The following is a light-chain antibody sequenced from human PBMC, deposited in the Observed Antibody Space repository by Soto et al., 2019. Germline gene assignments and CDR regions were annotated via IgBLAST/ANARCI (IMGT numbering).Light chain of an antibody. J-gene: IGLJ2*01. CDR1: SSNIGAGYD. CDR2: GNS. CDR3: QSYDSSLSGYVV. Sequence: QSVLTQPPSVSGAPGQRVTISCTGSSSNIGAGYDVHWYQQLPGTGPKLLIYGNSNRPSGVPDRFSGSKSGTSASLAITGLQAEDEADYYCQSYDSSLSGYVVFGGGTKLTV. V-gene: IGLV1-40*01.